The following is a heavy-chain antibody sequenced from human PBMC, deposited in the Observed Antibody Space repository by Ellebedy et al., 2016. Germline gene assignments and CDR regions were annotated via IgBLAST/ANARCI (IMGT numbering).Heavy chain of an antibody. CDR1: GGSISSYY. J-gene: IGHJ6*02. CDR3: ALLGLPHRYKDV. CDR2: IYTNGNA. D-gene: IGHD2-2*02. V-gene: IGHV4-4*07. Sequence: SETLSLTCTVSGGSISSYYWSWIRQPAGKGLEWIGRIYTNGNANYNPSLKSRVTMSADTSKNQFSLRLTSVTAADTAVYYCALLGLPHRYKDVWGQGTTVTVSS.